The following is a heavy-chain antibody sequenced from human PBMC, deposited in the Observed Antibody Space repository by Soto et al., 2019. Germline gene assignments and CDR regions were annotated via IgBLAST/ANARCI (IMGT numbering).Heavy chain of an antibody. CDR3: AKDWELAYNDAFDI. CDR2: ISYDGSNK. CDR1: GFTFSSYG. Sequence: ESGGGVVQPGRSLRLSCAASGFTFSSYGMHWVRQAPGKGLEWVAVISYDGSNKYYADSVKGRFTISRDNSKNTLYLQMNSLRAEDTAVYYCAKDWELAYNDAFDIWGQGTMVTVSS. J-gene: IGHJ3*02. D-gene: IGHD1-26*01. V-gene: IGHV3-30*18.